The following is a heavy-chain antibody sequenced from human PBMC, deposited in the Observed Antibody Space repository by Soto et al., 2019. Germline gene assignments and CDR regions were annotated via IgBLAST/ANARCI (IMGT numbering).Heavy chain of an antibody. Sequence: PGGSLRLSCAASGFTFSSYGMHWVRQAPGKXLEWVAVILYDGSNKYYADSMKGRFTISRDNSKNTLYLQMNSLRAEDSALYYCAKDRGALRWSGEHYHFDYWGQGSLVTVSS. J-gene: IGHJ4*02. CDR2: ILYDGSNK. CDR1: GFTFSSYG. D-gene: IGHD3-10*01. CDR3: AKDRGALRWSGEHYHFDY. V-gene: IGHV3-30*18.